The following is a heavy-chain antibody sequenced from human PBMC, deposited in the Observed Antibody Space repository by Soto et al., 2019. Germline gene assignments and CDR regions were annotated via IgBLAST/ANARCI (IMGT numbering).Heavy chain of an antibody. Sequence: QVQLQESGPGLVKPSQTLSLTCSVSGDSISGGYYWSWIRQHPGKGLEWIGYVSPIGTPYYSPSLSSRVSISMRTSKNQLSLEVRAVSAADTAVYYCARDRGSYGMDVWGQGTTVTVSS. CDR1: GDSISGGYY. V-gene: IGHV4-31*03. CDR3: ARDRGSYGMDV. J-gene: IGHJ6*02. CDR2: VSPIGTP.